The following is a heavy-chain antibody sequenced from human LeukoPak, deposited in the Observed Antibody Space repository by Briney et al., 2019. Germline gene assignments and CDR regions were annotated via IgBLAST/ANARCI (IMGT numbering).Heavy chain of an antibody. CDR2: IYYNGNT. D-gene: IGHD3-22*01. J-gene: IGHJ4*02. CDR1: GGSTSDSDYY. Sequence: SETLSLTCTVSGGSTSDSDYYWGWIRQSPGKGLEWIGNIYYNGNTYYNSSLKSRVTISVDTSNNQFSLKMNSVTAADTAIYYCASQKYYYESSAFGDWGQGMLVTVSS. CDR3: ASQKYYYESSAFGD. V-gene: IGHV4-39*01.